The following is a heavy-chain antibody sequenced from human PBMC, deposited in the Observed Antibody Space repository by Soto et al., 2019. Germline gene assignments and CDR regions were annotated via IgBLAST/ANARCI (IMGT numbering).Heavy chain of an antibody. CDR1: NFTFGDFA. CDR3: ATWHLQEHAYDI. CDR2: ISASSRST. Sequence: LRLSCAASNFTFGDFAMSWVRQAPGKGLEWVASISASSRSTYYADSVRGRFSISRDNSKNTLVLQMNSLRPDDTAVYSCATWHLQEHAYDIWGQGTMVTVSS. J-gene: IGHJ3*02. V-gene: IGHV3-23*01. D-gene: IGHD1-1*01.